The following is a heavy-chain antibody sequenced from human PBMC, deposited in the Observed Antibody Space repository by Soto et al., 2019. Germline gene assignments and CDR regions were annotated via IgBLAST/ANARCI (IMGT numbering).Heavy chain of an antibody. Sequence: DSVSNKSAAWSWIRQSPSRGLEWLGRTYYRSKWYNDYAVSVKSRISINPDTSKNQFSLQLNSVTPEDTAVYYCARDRDGINNADYWGQGTLVTVSS. J-gene: IGHJ4*02. V-gene: IGHV6-1*01. CDR3: ARDRDGINNADY. CDR2: TYYRSKWYN. CDR1: DSVSNKSAA. D-gene: IGHD2-8*01.